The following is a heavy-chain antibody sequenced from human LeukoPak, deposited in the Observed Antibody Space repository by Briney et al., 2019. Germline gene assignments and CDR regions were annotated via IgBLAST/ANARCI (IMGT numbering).Heavy chain of an antibody. V-gene: IGHV3-7*01. CDR3: ARVSVYPRGYFEY. D-gene: IGHD5/OR15-5a*01. CDR1: GFSLSNFQ. CDR2: INQDGTEK. Sequence: GGSLRLSCVASGFSLSNFQMYWVRQAPGKGLEWVASINQDGTEKYFVDSVKGRFTISGDIAKNSLNLQMNNLRVEDTAVYYCARVSVYPRGYFEYWGQGTLVTVSS. J-gene: IGHJ4*02.